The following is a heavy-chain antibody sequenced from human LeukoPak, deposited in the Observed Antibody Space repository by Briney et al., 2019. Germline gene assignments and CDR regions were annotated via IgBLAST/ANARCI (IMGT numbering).Heavy chain of an antibody. V-gene: IGHV3-23*01. J-gene: IGHJ4*02. CDR1: GFTFSSYA. CDR3: AKESPHFDD. Sequence: GGSLRLSCAASGFTFSSYAMSWVRQAPGKGLEWVSTISGSGGTTYYVDSVKSRFTISRDNSKNTLYLQMNSLRAEDTAIYYCAKESPHFDDWGQGTLVTVSS. CDR2: ISGSGGTT.